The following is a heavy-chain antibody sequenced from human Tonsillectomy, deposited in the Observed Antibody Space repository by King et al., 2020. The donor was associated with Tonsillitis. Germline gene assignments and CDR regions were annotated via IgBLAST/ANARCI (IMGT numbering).Heavy chain of an antibody. J-gene: IGHJ4*02. CDR3: ARDLDWAFDY. D-gene: IGHD3-9*01. Sequence: VQLVESGGGLVQPGGSLRLSCAASEFTFSSYNINWVRQAPGKGLEWVSSISGSSGIIFYADSVKGRFTISRDEAKNALYLQMNSLRAEDTALYYCARDLDWAFDYWGQGTLVTVSS. V-gene: IGHV3-48*01. CDR2: ISGSSGII. CDR1: EFTFSSYN.